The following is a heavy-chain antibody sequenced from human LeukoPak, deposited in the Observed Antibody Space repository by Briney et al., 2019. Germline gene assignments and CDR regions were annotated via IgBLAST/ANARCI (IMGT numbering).Heavy chain of an antibody. CDR2: IYYSGST. Sequence: PSETLSLTCTVSGGSISSSSYYWGWIRQPPGKGLEWIGSIYYSGSTYYNPSLKSRVTISVDTSKNQFSLKLSSVTAAGTAVYYCARSSGYSSSGGLNWFDTWGQGTLVTVSS. D-gene: IGHD6-13*01. CDR3: ARSSGYSSSGGLNWFDT. J-gene: IGHJ5*02. V-gene: IGHV4-39*01. CDR1: GGSISSSSYY.